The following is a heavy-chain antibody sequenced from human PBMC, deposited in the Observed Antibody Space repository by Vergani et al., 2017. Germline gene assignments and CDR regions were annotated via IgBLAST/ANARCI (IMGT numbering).Heavy chain of an antibody. CDR2: ISGSGGSK. CDR3: AKAAFTTVCVVMGRLLYDFDY. Sequence: EVQLLESGGGLVQPGGSLRLSCAASGFTFSSYAMSWVRQAPGKGLEWVSAISGSGGSKYYEDSVKGRFTISRDNSKNTLYLQMNSLRAEDTAVYYCAKAAFTTVCVVMGRLLYDFDYWGQGTLVTVSS. J-gene: IGHJ4*02. CDR1: GFTFSSYA. V-gene: IGHV3-23*01. D-gene: IGHD3-22*01.